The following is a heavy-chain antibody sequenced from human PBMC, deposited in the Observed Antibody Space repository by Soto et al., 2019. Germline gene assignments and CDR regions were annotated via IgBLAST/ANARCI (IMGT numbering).Heavy chain of an antibody. CDR1: GASMTSGSYY. J-gene: IGHJ4*02. Sequence: QVQLRESGPGLVKPSQTLSLICTVSGASMTSGSYYWTWIRQHPVRGLEGIGYTHCTGLSYVNPSLQSRVSISTDTSKNLFSLKLTSVTSADAAMYYCSAQRIAQGQYEDYWGQGTLVTVSS. V-gene: IGHV4-31*03. D-gene: IGHD2-21*01. CDR2: THCTGLS. CDR3: SAQRIAQGQYEDY.